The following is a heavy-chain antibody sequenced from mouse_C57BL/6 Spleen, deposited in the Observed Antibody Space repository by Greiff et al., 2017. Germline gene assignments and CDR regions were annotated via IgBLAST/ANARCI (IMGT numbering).Heavy chain of an antibody. Sequence: VQLQQSDAELVKPGASVKISCKVSGYTFTDHTIHWMKQRPEQGLEWIGYIYPRDGSTKYNEKFKGKATLTADKSSSTAYMQLNSLTSEDSAVYCCARDEDYYGSSYYYAMDYWGQGTSVTVSS. J-gene: IGHJ4*01. D-gene: IGHD1-1*01. CDR2: IYPRDGST. V-gene: IGHV1-78*01. CDR1: GYTFTDHT. CDR3: ARDEDYYGSSYYYAMDY.